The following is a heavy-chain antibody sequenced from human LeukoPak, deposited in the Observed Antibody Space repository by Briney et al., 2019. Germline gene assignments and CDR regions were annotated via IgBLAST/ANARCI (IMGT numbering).Heavy chain of an antibody. V-gene: IGHV1-8*03. Sequence: ASVKVSCKASGYTFTSYDINWVRQAPGQGLEWMGWMNPNSGNTGYAQKFQGRVTITRDNSISTAYMELSSLRSEDTAVYYCARDSRPFWSGLSVQDAFDIWGQGTMVTVSS. CDR3: ARDSRPFWSGLSVQDAFDI. CDR1: GYTFTSYD. CDR2: MNPNSGNT. D-gene: IGHD3-3*01. J-gene: IGHJ3*02.